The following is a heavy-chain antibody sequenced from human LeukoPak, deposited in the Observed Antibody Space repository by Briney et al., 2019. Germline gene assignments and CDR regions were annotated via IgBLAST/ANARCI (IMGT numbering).Heavy chain of an antibody. D-gene: IGHD3-22*01. CDR2: IYYSGST. CDR3: ARDSRYDSTGHAP. Sequence: SETLSLTCTVSGGSISSSTYYWGWIRQPPGKGLEWIGTIYYSGSTYYNPSLQSRVTISVDTSKNQFSLNLSSVTAADTAVYYCARDSRYDSTGHAPWGQGTLVTVSS. CDR1: GGSISSSTYY. V-gene: IGHV4-39*07. J-gene: IGHJ5*02.